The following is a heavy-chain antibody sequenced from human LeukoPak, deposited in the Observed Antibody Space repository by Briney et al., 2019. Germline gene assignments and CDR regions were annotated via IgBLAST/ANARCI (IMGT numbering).Heavy chain of an antibody. D-gene: IGHD6-19*01. CDR2: LGARGDI. CDR1: GFTFSEYA. J-gene: IGHJ4*02. V-gene: IGHV3-23*01. CDR3: AKRGPGPVAGSYDF. Sequence: GGSLRLSCVGSGFTFSEYAMNWVRQTPGKGLEWISSLGARGDIFYADSVQGRFTISRDNSNNAAHLQMNSLRPEDTAIYYCAKRGPGPVAGSYDFWGQGTLVTASS.